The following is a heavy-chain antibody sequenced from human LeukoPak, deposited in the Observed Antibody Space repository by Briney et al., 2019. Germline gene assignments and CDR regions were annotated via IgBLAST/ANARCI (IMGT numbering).Heavy chain of an antibody. J-gene: IGHJ5*02. Sequence: GGSLRPSCAASGFTFSSYAMHWVRQAPGKGLEWVAVISYDGSNKYYADSVKGRFTISRDNSKNTLYLQMNSLRAEDTAVYYCARLSTVITWGQGTLVTVSS. CDR3: ARLSTVIT. D-gene: IGHD4-23*01. V-gene: IGHV3-30-3*01. CDR2: ISYDGSNK. CDR1: GFTFSSYA.